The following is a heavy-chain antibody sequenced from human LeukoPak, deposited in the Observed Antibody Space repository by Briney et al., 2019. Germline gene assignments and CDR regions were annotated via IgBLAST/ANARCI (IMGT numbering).Heavy chain of an antibody. J-gene: IGHJ4*02. Sequence: ASVKVSCKASGYTFTDYHMHWLRQAPGQGLERMGWINSKSGGATYAQTFQGRITMTRDTSTSTAYMELSRLTSDDTAVYYCARNAAGVDYWGQGTLVTVSS. D-gene: IGHD6-25*01. CDR1: GYTFTDYH. V-gene: IGHV1-2*02. CDR2: INSKSGGA. CDR3: ARNAAGVDY.